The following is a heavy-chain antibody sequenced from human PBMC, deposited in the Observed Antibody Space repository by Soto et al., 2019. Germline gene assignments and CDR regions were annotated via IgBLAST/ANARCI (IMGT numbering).Heavy chain of an antibody. D-gene: IGHD5-18*01. CDR2: ISGLGGST. J-gene: IGHJ4*02. CDR1: GFTFRSYA. CDR3: VIVNVDTSLATLAD. V-gene: IGHV3-23*01. Sequence: GGSLRLSCAASGFTFRSYAMSWVRQAPGKGLEWVSGISGLGGSTYYADSVKGRFTISRGNSKNTLYLQMNSLRAEDTAVYYCVIVNVDTSLATLADWAQGTPVTVSS.